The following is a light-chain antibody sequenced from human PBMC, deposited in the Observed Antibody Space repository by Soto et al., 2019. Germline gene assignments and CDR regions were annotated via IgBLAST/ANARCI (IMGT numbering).Light chain of an antibody. CDR1: QSVSSK. V-gene: IGKV3-15*01. CDR3: LQYSTFPRT. Sequence: EIVMTQSPTTLSVSPGERATLSCRASQSVSSKLAWYQQKPGQPPRLLIFDASARASGVPARFSGSGSGTEFILTISGLQSEDFAVYYCLQYSTFPRTFGQGTKVEIK. CDR2: DAS. J-gene: IGKJ1*01.